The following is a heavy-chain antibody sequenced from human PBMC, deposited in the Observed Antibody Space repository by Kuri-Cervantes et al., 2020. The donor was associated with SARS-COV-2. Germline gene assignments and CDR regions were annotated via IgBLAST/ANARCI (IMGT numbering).Heavy chain of an antibody. D-gene: IGHD6-13*01. CDR3: ARDYIAAAGRSWFDP. Sequence: SVKVSCKASGYTFTSYCISWVRQAPGQGLEWMGGIIPILGIANYAQKFQGRVTITADKSTSTAYMELSSLRSEDTAVYYCARDYIAAAGRSWFDPWGQGTLVTVSS. J-gene: IGHJ5*02. V-gene: IGHV1-69*10. CDR2: IIPILGIA. CDR1: GYTFTSYC.